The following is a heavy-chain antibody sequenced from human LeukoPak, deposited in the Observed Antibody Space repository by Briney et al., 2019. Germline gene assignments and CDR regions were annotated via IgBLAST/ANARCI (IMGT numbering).Heavy chain of an antibody. V-gene: IGHV4-61*02. CDR3: ARDGEDIVVVPAAI. CDR2: IYTSGST. D-gene: IGHD2-2*01. CDR1: GGSISSGSYY. Sequence: SQTLSLTCTVSGGSISSGSYYWSWIRQPAGKGLEWIGRIYTSGSTNYIPSLKSRVTISVDTSKNQFSLKLSSVTAADTAVYYCARDGEDIVVVPAAIWGQGTLVTVSS. J-gene: IGHJ4*02.